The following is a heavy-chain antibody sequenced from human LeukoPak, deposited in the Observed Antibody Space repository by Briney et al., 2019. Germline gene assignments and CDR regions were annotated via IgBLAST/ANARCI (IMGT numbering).Heavy chain of an antibody. CDR3: AKGSYYYDSSGYDYLDAFDI. J-gene: IGHJ3*02. V-gene: IGHV3-23*01. CDR2: ISGSGGST. Sequence: GGSLRLSCAASGFTFSSYAMSWVRQAPGKGLEWVSAISGSGGSTYYADSVKGRFTISRDNSKNTLYLQMNSLRAEDTAVYYCAKGSYYYDSSGYDYLDAFDIWGQGTMVTVSS. CDR1: GFTFSSYA. D-gene: IGHD3-22*01.